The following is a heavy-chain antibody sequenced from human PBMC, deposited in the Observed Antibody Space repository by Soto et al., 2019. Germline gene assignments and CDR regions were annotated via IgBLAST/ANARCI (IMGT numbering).Heavy chain of an antibody. CDR2: IIPIFGTA. J-gene: IGHJ4*02. CDR3: ARDGYYDSSGYYDY. D-gene: IGHD3-22*01. V-gene: IGHV1-69*12. CDR1: GGTFSSYA. Sequence: QVQLVQSGAEVKKPGSSVKVSCKASGGTFSSYAISWVRQAPGQGLEWMGGIIPIFGTANYAQKFQGRVTXXAXEXXSTAYMELSSLRSEDTAVYYCARDGYYDSSGYYDYWGQGTLVTVSS.